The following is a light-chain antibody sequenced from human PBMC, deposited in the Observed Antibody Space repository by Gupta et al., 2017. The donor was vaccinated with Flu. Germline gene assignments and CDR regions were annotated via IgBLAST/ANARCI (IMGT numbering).Light chain of an antibody. V-gene: IGLV2-8*01. J-gene: IGLJ1*01. CDR1: SSDVGGYKY. Sequence: QSALTQPPSASGSPGQSVTISCTGTSSDVGGYKYVSWYQQHPGKAPKLVIYEGNKRPAGVPHRFSGSKSGNTASLTVSGLKEEDEAYYYCLADAGGNKGVFGTGTKVTVL. CDR2: EGN. CDR3: LADAGGNKGV.